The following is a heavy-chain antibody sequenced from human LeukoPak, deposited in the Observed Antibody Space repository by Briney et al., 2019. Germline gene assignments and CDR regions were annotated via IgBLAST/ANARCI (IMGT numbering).Heavy chain of an antibody. CDR2: IRPNTSET. V-gene: IGHV1-2*02. CDR1: GYSFTRYF. CDR3: ARERIYTADEACDF. D-gene: IGHD2-15*01. Sequence: SVTVSRMASGYSFTRYFIHWVGQAAGQGLEWMGWIRPNTSETRYEQKFQDRVTMTKDTSISTAYMELSNLKSDDTAMYYCARERIYTADEACDFWGQGTMVTVSS. J-gene: IGHJ3*01.